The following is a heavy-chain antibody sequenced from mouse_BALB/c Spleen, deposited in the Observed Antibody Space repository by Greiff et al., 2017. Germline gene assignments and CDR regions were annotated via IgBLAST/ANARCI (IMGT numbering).Heavy chain of an antibody. V-gene: IGHV5-4*02. J-gene: IGHJ4*01. CDR1: GFTFSDYY. CDR2: ISDGGSYT. CDR3: ARGDGYAMDY. Sequence: EVKLVESGGGLVKPGGSLKLSCAASGFTFSDYYMYWVRQTPEKWLEWVATISDGGSYTYYPDSVKGRFTISRDNAKNNLYLQMSSLKSEDTAMYYCARGDGYAMDYWGQGTSVTVSS. D-gene: IGHD2-3*01.